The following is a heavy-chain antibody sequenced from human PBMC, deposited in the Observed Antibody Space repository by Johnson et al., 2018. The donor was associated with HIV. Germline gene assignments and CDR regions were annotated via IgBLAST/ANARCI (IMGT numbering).Heavy chain of an antibody. CDR3: ARVRTGRENAFDI. Sequence: QVQLVESGGGVVQPGRSLRLSCAASGFIFSSYGMHWVRQAPGKGLEWVAVISYDGTKKNYADSVKGRFTISRDNSKSTLYLQMNSLRAEDTAVYYCARVRTGRENAFDIWGQGTIVTVSS. CDR2: ISYDGTKK. D-gene: IGHD2-8*02. CDR1: GFIFSSYG. V-gene: IGHV3-30*19. J-gene: IGHJ3*02.